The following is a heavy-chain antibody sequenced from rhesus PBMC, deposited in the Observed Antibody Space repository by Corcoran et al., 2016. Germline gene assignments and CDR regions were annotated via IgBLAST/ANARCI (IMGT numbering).Heavy chain of an antibody. CDR1: GGSISSNY. V-gene: IGHV4-173*01. Sequence: QVQLQESGPGLVKPSETLSLTCAVSGGSISSNYWSWIRQPPGTGLEWSGRISGRGWSPADNPSLKSRVTISTDTSKNQFSLKLSSVTAADTAVYYCARDFALNTALDYWGQGVLVTVSS. D-gene: IGHD4-23*01. CDR3: ARDFALNTALDY. J-gene: IGHJ4*01. CDR2: ISGRGWSP.